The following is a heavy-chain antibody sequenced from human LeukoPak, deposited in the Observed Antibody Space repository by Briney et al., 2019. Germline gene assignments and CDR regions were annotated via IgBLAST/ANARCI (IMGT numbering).Heavy chain of an antibody. D-gene: IGHD3-22*01. J-gene: IGHJ4*02. CDR2: INHNGGT. CDR3: ARHQGYRDKSDHYRAYDY. CDR1: GGSFSAYY. Sequence: SETLSLTCAVYGGSFSAYYWGWIRQSPGKGLEWIGEINHNGGTNYNPSLKSRATISVDRSKNQFSLKLSSVTAADTAVYYCARHQGYRDKSDHYRAYDYWGPGTLVTVSA. V-gene: IGHV4-34*01.